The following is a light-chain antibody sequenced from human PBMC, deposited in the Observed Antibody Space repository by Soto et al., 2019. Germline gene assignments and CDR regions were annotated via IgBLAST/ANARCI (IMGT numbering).Light chain of an antibody. V-gene: IGKV1-5*01. J-gene: IGKJ1*01. CDR1: HSISSW. Sequence: DIQMTQSPPTLSASVGDRVTITCRASHSISSWLAWYQQKPGKAPNLLIYAASTLESGVPSRFSGSGSGTEFTLTISSLQPDDFATYYCQQYNSYWTFGQGTKVDIK. CDR2: AAS. CDR3: QQYNSYWT.